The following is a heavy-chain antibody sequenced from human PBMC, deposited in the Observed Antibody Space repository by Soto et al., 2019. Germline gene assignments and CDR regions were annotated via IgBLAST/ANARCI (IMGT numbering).Heavy chain of an antibody. V-gene: IGHV3-33*06. Sequence: QVQLVESGGGVVQPGRSLRLSCAASGFTFSSYGMHWVRQAPGKGLEWVAVIWYDGSNKYYADSVKGRFTISRDNSKNTLYLQMNSLRAEDTAVYYCAKGYSGYDYTLDYWGQETLVTVSS. D-gene: IGHD5-12*01. J-gene: IGHJ4*02. CDR3: AKGYSGYDYTLDY. CDR1: GFTFSSYG. CDR2: IWYDGSNK.